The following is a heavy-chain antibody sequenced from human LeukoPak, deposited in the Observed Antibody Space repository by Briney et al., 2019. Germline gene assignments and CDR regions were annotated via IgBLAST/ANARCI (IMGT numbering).Heavy chain of an antibody. CDR2: ILYDGNNT. D-gene: IGHD4-17*01. CDR3: ARGIDYTVTTSYYFEY. Sequence: GGSLRLSCAAAGFTFSSYGMHWVRQAPGRGLEWVAVILYDGNNTYYEESGNGRFNISRDNSKYTLSLQMNSLRAKDTAVYYCARGIDYTVTTSYYFEYWGQGTLVTVSS. V-gene: IGHV3-33*01. CDR1: GFTFSSYG. J-gene: IGHJ4*02.